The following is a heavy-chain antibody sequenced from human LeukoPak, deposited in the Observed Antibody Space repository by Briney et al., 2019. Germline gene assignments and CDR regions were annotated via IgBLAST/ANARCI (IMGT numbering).Heavy chain of an antibody. CDR2: IGSISSAI. J-gene: IGHJ4*02. Sequence: GGSLRLSCAASGFTFSSYSMNWVRQAPGKGLEWVSYIGSISSAIYYADSVKGRFTISRDNARNSLYLQMNSLRAEDTAVYYCARHAPTSSAFDYWGQGTLVSVSS. D-gene: IGHD6-19*01. CDR1: GFTFSSYS. V-gene: IGHV3-48*04. CDR3: ARHAPTSSAFDY.